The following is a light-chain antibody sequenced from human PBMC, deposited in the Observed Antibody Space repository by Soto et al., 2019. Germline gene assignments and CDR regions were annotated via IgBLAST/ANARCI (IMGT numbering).Light chain of an antibody. Sequence: SVLTQPPSASGSPGQSVTISCTGTSNDVGGYDFVSWYQQHPGRAPKLIIVEVNKWPSGVPDRFSASKSGNTASLTVSGLQAEDEADYSCSPYAGDNTYVFGTGTKVPVL. CDR1: SNDVGGYDF. V-gene: IGLV2-8*01. CDR3: SPYAGDNTYV. J-gene: IGLJ1*01. CDR2: EVN.